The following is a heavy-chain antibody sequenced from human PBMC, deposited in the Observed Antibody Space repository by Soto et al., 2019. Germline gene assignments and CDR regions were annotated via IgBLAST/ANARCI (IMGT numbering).Heavy chain of an antibody. CDR1: GFTFSDFY. CDR3: ARDEYISAY. V-gene: IGHV3-11*01. J-gene: IGHJ4*02. Sequence: QVQLVESGGGLVQPGGSLRLSCAASGFTFSDFYMTWIRQAPGKGLEWIAYIGSGGSPIYYADSVRGRFTISWDNSKKSLYLQINTLRADDTAMYFCARDEYISAYWGQGTLVTVSS. D-gene: IGHD6-19*01. CDR2: IGSGGSPI.